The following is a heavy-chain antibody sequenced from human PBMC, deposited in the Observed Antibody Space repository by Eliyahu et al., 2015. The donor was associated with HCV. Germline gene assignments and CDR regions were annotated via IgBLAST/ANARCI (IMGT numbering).Heavy chain of an antibody. Sequence: QVQLQESGPGLVKPSQTLSLTCTVPXXSLSXTNYXWTWLRQRPGKGLEWIGFVHYSGSTHYHPSLQSRASISLDSSKSQFSLRLTSVTAADTASYFCARDSAYGYTSSWSPGGMDVWGQGTSVTVSS. CDR1: XXSLSXTNYX. D-gene: IGHD6-13*01. V-gene: IGHV4-31*03. J-gene: IGHJ6*02. CDR3: ARDSAYGYTSSWSPGGMDV. CDR2: VHYSGST.